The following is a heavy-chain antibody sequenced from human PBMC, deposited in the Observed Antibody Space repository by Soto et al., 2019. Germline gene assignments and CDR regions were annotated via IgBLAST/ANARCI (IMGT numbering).Heavy chain of an antibody. V-gene: IGHV4-59*01. J-gene: IGHJ4*02. CDR2: IYYSGST. Sequence: NPSETLSLTCTVSGGSISSYYWSWIRQPPGKGLEWIGYIYYSGSTNYNPSLKSRVTISVDTSKNQFSLKLSSVTAADTAVYYCARVRYFDFLYFDYWGQGTLVTVSS. D-gene: IGHD3-9*01. CDR1: GGSISSYY. CDR3: ARVRYFDFLYFDY.